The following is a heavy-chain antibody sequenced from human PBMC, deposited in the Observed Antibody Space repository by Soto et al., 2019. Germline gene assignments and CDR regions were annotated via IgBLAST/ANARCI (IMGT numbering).Heavy chain of an antibody. CDR1: GFTFSSFW. CDR3: VRPQSAAYHA. V-gene: IGHV3-7*01. Sequence: EVQLVESGGGLVQPGGSLTLSCAASGFTFSSFWMTWVRQAPGKGLEWVANIKQDGSAKNYVDSVEGRFTVSRDNAKNSLYLQMNSLRVEDTAVYYCVRPQSAAYHAWGQGTMVIVSS. D-gene: IGHD3-3*01. CDR2: IKQDGSAK. J-gene: IGHJ3*01.